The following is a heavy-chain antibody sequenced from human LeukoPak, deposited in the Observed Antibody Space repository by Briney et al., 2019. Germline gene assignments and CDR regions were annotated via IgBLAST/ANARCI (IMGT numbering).Heavy chain of an antibody. J-gene: IGHJ4*02. Sequence: GASVKVSCTASGYTFTGYYMHWVRQAPGPGLEWMGWINPNSGGTDYAQKLQGRVTMTTDTSTSTAYMELRSLRSDDTAVYYCARTQVTTVTTFGYWGQGTLVTVSS. D-gene: IGHD4-17*01. CDR1: GYTFTGYY. CDR3: ARTQVTTVTTFGY. V-gene: IGHV1-2*02. CDR2: INPNSGGT.